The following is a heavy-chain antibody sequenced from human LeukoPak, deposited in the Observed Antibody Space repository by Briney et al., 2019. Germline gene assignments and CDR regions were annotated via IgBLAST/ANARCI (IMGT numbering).Heavy chain of an antibody. Sequence: SVKVSCKASGGTFSSYAISWVRQAHGQGLEWMGGIIPIFGTANYAQKFQGRVTITTDESTSTAYMELSSLRSEDTAVYYCASGRDGYRVLFDYWGQGTLVTVSS. CDR3: ASGRDGYRVLFDY. V-gene: IGHV1-69*05. CDR1: GGTFSSYA. D-gene: IGHD5-24*01. CDR2: IIPIFGTA. J-gene: IGHJ4*02.